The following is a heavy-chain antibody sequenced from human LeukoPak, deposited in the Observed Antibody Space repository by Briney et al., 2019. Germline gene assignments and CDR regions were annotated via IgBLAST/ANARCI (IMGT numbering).Heavy chain of an antibody. CDR3: ARERELLRDAPAYYFDY. D-gene: IGHD1-7*01. CDR2: IWYDGSNK. CDR1: GFTFSSYG. J-gene: IGHJ4*02. Sequence: GGSLRLSCAASGFTFSSYGMHWVRQAPGKGLEWVAVIWYDGSNKYYADSVKGRFTISRDNSKNTLCLQMNSLRAEDTAVYYCARERELLRDAPAYYFDYWGQGTLVTVSS. V-gene: IGHV3-33*01.